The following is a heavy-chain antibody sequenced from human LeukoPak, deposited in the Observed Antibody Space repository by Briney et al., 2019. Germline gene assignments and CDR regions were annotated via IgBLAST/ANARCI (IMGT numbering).Heavy chain of an antibody. CDR1: GFTFSSYS. CDR2: ISSSSSTI. CDR3: ASAYYDILTGYSLGAFDY. V-gene: IGHV3-48*01. D-gene: IGHD3-9*01. Sequence: PGGSLRLSCAASGFTFSSYSMNWVRQAPGKGLEWVSYISSSSSTIYYADSVKGRFTISRDNSKNTLYLQMNSLRAEDTAVYYCASAYYDILTGYSLGAFDYWGQGTLVTVSS. J-gene: IGHJ4*02.